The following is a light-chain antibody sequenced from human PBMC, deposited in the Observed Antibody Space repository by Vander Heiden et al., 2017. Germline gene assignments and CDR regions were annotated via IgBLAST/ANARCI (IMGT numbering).Light chain of an antibody. CDR3: MQALQTPLFT. Sequence: DIVMTQSPLPLSVTSGEPASIPCRSSQSLLHSNGYNYLDWYLQKPGQSPQLLIYLGSNRASGVPDRFSGSGSGTDFTLKISRVEAEDVGVYYCMQALQTPLFTFGPGTKVDIK. V-gene: IGKV2-28*01. CDR2: LGS. J-gene: IGKJ3*01. CDR1: QSLLHSNGYNY.